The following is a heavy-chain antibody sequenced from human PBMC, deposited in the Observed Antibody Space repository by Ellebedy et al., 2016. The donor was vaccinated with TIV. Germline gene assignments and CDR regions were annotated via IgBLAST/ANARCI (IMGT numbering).Heavy chain of an antibody. Sequence: GESLKISCAASGFSFSNYAMSWVRQAPGKGLEWVSAVSGSGVSTYYADSVKGRFTVSRDNSKNTLFLQMSSLRAEDTAVYYCARDPVGVGPAFDIWGQGTMVTVSS. J-gene: IGHJ3*02. V-gene: IGHV3-23*01. CDR3: ARDPVGVGPAFDI. CDR1: GFSFSNYA. CDR2: VSGSGVST. D-gene: IGHD4-23*01.